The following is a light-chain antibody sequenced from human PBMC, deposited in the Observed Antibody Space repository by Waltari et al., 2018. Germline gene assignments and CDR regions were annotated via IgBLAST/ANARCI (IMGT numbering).Light chain of an antibody. Sequence: EIVLTQSPATLSLSPGEGATPSCRASQSVSSYLARYQQKPGQAPRLLIYDASNRATGIPARFSGSGSGTDFTLTISSLQPDDFATYYCQQYNTYSGTFGQGTKVEVK. V-gene: IGKV3-11*01. CDR2: DAS. J-gene: IGKJ1*01. CDR3: QQYNTYSGT. CDR1: QSVSSY.